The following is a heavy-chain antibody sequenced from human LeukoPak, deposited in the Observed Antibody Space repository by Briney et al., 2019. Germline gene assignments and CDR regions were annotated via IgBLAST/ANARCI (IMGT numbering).Heavy chain of an antibody. CDR2: IYYTRST. Sequence: KSSEILSLTCTVSGGSISSSSYYWGWIRQPPGKGLEWIGSIYYTRSTYYNPSLKSRVTISVDTSKNQFSLKLTSVTAADTAVYYCARGVTMIVVVIHDWYFDLWGRGTLVTVSS. V-gene: IGHV4-39*01. D-gene: IGHD3-22*01. CDR1: GGSISSSSYY. CDR3: ARGVTMIVVVIHDWYFDL. J-gene: IGHJ2*01.